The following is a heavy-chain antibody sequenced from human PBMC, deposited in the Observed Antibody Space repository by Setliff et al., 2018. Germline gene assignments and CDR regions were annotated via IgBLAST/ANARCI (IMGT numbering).Heavy chain of an antibody. CDR2: ISSSGSTT. Sequence: PGGSLRLSCAASGFTFSDHYMTWIRQAPGKGLEWVSYISSSGSTTLYADSVRGRFSISRDNIKNSLYLQMNSLRSEDTAVYYCAREQFVGDYWGQGTLVTVSS. V-gene: IGHV3-11*01. CDR1: GFTFSDHY. D-gene: IGHD3-10*01. J-gene: IGHJ4*02. CDR3: AREQFVGDY.